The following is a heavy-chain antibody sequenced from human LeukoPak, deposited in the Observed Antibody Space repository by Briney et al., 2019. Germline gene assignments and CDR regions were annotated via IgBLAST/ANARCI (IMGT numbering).Heavy chain of an antibody. V-gene: IGHV1-2*02. D-gene: IGHD4-17*01. CDR2: INPNSGGT. CDR1: GYTFTGYY. CDR3: ARDPQTYDYGDYGPDFDY. Sequence: ASVKVSCKASGYTFTGYYMHWVRQAPGQGLGWMGWINPNSGGTNYAQKFQGRVTMTRDTSISTAYMELSRLRSDDTAVYYCARDPQTYDYGDYGPDFDYWGQGTLVTVSS. J-gene: IGHJ4*02.